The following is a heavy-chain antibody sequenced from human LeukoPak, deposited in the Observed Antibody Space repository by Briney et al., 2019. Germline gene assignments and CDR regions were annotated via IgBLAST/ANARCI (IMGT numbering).Heavy chain of an antibody. CDR1: GYTFTSYG. CDR3: ARVSYGSGSYYMD. V-gene: IGHV7-4-1*02. CDR2: INTNTGNP. Sequence: GASVKVSCKASGYTFTSYGISWVRQAPGRGLEWMGWINTNTGNPTYAQGFTGRFVFSLDTSVSTAYLQISSLKAEDTAVYYCARVSYGSGSYYMDWGQGTLVTVSS. J-gene: IGHJ4*02. D-gene: IGHD3-10*01.